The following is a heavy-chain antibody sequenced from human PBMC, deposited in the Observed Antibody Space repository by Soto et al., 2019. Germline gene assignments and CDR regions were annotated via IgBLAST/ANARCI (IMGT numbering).Heavy chain of an antibody. V-gene: IGHV1-69*06. CDR2: IIPIFGTA. CDR1: GGTFSSYA. Sequence: SVKVSCKASGGTFSSYAISWVRQAPGQGLEWMGGIIPIFGTANYAQKFQGRVTITADKSTSTAYMELSSLRSEDTAVYYCARGKVGDIVTGGEDYYYYGMDVCRQGTTVTVSS. J-gene: IGHJ6*02. D-gene: IGHD3-9*01. CDR3: ARGKVGDIVTGGEDYYYYGMDV.